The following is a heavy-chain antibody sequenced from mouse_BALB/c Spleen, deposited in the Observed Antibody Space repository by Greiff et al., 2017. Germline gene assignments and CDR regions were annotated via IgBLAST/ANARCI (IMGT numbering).Heavy chain of an antibody. CDR3: ARPYRYVSYYFDY. D-gene: IGHD2-14*01. V-gene: IGHV5-6-5*01. Sequence: EVKLMESGGGLVKPGGSLKLSCAASGFTFSSYAMSWVRQTPEKRLEWVASISSGGSTYYPDSVKGRFTISRDNARNILYLQMSSLRSEDTAMYYCARPYRYVSYYFDYWGQGTTLTVSS. CDR1: GFTFSSYA. CDR2: ISSGGST. J-gene: IGHJ2*01.